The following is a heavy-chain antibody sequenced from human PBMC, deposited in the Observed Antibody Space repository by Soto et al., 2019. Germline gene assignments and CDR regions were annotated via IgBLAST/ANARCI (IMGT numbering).Heavy chain of an antibody. CDR1: GFSLSTGGMG. CDR3: VHSRCGGDCLQSDSSHNYYCMDI. V-gene: IGHV2-5*02. D-gene: IGHD2-21*02. CDR2: IFLDGDR. J-gene: IGHJ6*02. Sequence: GSGPTLVNPTQTPTLTCTFSGFSLSTGGMGVGWIRQPPGKALEWLALIFLDGDRRYRPSLMSRLTIAKDTSKNQVVLTMTNMDPVDTATYYCVHSRCGGDCLQSDSSHNYYCMDIWGQGTTVTVSS.